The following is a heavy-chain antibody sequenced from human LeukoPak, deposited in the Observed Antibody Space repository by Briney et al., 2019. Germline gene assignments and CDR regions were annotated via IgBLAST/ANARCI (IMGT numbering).Heavy chain of an antibody. CDR3: ARNRYYYDSSGSSPLYLSYYYMDV. D-gene: IGHD3-22*01. J-gene: IGHJ6*03. Sequence: GGSLRLSCEASEFNFDDYAMAWVRQAPGKGLEWVAGINWNGGTTSYADSVKGRFTISRDNAKSSLYLQMNSLRAEDAALYYCARNRYYYDSSGSSPLYLSYYYMDVWGKGTTVTVSS. V-gene: IGHV3-20*04. CDR1: EFNFDDYA. CDR2: INWNGGTT.